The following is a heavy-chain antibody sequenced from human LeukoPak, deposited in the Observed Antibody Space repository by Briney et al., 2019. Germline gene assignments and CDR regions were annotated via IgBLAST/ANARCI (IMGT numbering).Heavy chain of an antibody. CDR1: GYAFTGYY. D-gene: IGHD1-26*01. CDR3: ARGAQVGATDDY. V-gene: IGHV1-2*02. CDR2: INPNSGVT. J-gene: IGHJ4*02. Sequence: GASVKVSCKASGYAFTGYYIHWVRQAPGQGLEWMGWINPNSGVTDYAQKFQGRVTMTRDTAITTAYMELGRLRSDDTAVYYCARGAQVGATDDYWGQGTLVTVSS.